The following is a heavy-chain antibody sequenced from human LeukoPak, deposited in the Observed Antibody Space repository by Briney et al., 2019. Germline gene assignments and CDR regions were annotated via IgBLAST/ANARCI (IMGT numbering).Heavy chain of an antibody. CDR3: VRDLFGFDF. Sequence: GGSLRLSCSASGFMFNTLSLHWVHQAAGEGLEYVSVISPDGGSTYYADSVRGRFTIARDNFKNMLYLQMSSLRPEDTAIYYCVRDLFGFDFWGQGSLVTVSS. J-gene: IGHJ4*02. CDR2: ISPDGGST. D-gene: IGHD3-10*01. CDR1: GFMFNTLS. V-gene: IGHV3-64D*06.